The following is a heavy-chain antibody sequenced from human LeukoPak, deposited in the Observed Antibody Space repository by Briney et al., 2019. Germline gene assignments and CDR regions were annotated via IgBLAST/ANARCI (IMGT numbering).Heavy chain of an antibody. CDR3: AMTGYYDSSGSFDP. Sequence: ASVKVSCKASGYTFARYYIHWVRQAPGQGLEWMGIINPSGGSTRYAQKFQGRVTMTRDTSTSTVYMELSSLRSDDTAVYYCAMTGYYDSSGSFDPWGQGTLVTVSS. CDR1: GYTFARYY. D-gene: IGHD3-22*01. J-gene: IGHJ5*02. V-gene: IGHV1-46*01. CDR2: INPSGGST.